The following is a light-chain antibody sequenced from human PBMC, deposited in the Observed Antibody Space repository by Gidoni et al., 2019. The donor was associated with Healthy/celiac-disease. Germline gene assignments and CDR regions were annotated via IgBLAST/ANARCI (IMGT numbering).Light chain of an antibody. CDR2: AAS. V-gene: IGKV1-8*01. J-gene: IGKJ4*01. CDR1: QGISSY. CDR3: QQYYSYXXLT. Sequence: AIRITQSPSSLSASTGDRVTITCRASQGISSYLAWYQQKPGKAPKLLIYAASTLQSGVPSRFSGSGSGTDFTLTISCLQSEDFATYYCQQYYSYXXLTFGGGTKVEXK.